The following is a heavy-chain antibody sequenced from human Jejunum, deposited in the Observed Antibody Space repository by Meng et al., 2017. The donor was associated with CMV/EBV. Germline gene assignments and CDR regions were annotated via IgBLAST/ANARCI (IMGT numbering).Heavy chain of an antibody. D-gene: IGHD3-22*01. CDR3: ARDLGPQIVVVSSPGY. CDR1: FTFSSYS. J-gene: IGHJ4*02. Sequence: FTFSSYSMNWVRQAPGKGLEWVSSITSSSSYIYYADSVKGRFTISRDNAKNSLHLQMNSLRAEDTAVYYCARDLGPQIVVVSSPGYWGQGTLVTVSS. CDR2: ITSSSSYI. V-gene: IGHV3-21*01.